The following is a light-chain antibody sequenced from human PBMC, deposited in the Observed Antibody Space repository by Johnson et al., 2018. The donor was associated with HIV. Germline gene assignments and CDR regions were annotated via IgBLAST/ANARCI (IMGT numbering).Light chain of an antibody. CDR3: GTWDSSLTSYV. CDR2: ENN. Sequence: QPVLTQPPSVSAAPGQKVTISCSGSSSNIGNNYVSWYQQLPGTAPKLLIYENNKRPSGIPGRFSGSQSGPSATLGITGLQTGDEADYYCGTWDSSLTSYVFGAGTKVTVL. J-gene: IGLJ1*01. CDR1: SSNIGNNY. V-gene: IGLV1-51*02.